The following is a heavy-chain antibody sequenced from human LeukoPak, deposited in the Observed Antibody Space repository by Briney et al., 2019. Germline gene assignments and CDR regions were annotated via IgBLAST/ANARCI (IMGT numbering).Heavy chain of an antibody. CDR1: GFTFSSYS. CDR2: ISSSSYI. D-gene: IGHD2-2*02. CDR3: ARSCSSTSCYSDY. V-gene: IGHV3-21*01. Sequence: GGSLRLSCAASGFTFSSYSMNWVRQAPGKGLEWVSSISSSSYIYYADSVKGRFTISRDNAKNSLYLQMNSLRAEDTAVYYCARSCSSTSCYSDYWGQGTLVTVSS. J-gene: IGHJ4*02.